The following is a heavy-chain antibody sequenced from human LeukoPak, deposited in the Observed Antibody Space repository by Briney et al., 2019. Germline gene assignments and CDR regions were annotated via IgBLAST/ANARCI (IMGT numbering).Heavy chain of an antibody. Sequence: PSETLSLTCTVSGGSISSSSYYGGWIRQPPGKGLEWIGSIYYSGSTYYNPSLKSRVTISVDTSKNQFSLKLSSVTAADTAAYYCARIRVEIDSSGHADYWGQGTLVTVSS. CDR2: IYYSGST. J-gene: IGHJ4*02. CDR3: ARIRVEIDSSGHADY. CDR1: GGSISSSSYY. V-gene: IGHV4-39*01. D-gene: IGHD3-22*01.